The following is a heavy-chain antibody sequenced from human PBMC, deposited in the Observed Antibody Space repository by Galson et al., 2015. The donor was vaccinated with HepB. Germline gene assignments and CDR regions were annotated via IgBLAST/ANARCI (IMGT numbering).Heavy chain of an antibody. CDR3: ARDPVVPAAKGSYWFDP. V-gene: IGHV3-33*08. J-gene: IGHJ5*02. D-gene: IGHD2-2*01. Sequence: SLRLSCAASGFSFTYYAMHWVRQAPGRGLEWVAVISYDGSKKYYADFVKGRFTMSRDNSKNTLYLQMNSLRADDTAVYYCARDPVVPAAKGSYWFDPWGQGTLVIVSS. CDR2: ISYDGSKK. CDR1: GFSFTYYA.